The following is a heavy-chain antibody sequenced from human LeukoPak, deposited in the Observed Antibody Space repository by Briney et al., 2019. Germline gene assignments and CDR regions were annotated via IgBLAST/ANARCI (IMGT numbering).Heavy chain of an antibody. Sequence: GGSLRLSCAASGFTFSSYWMHWVRQAPGKGLVWVSRINSDGSSASYADSVKGRFTISRDNAKNTLYPQMNSLRAEDTAVYYCARTHQTWIQLWGSYYFDYWGQGTLVTVSS. V-gene: IGHV3-74*01. CDR3: ARTHQTWIQLWGSYYFDY. D-gene: IGHD5-18*01. J-gene: IGHJ4*02. CDR1: GFTFSSYW. CDR2: INSDGSSA.